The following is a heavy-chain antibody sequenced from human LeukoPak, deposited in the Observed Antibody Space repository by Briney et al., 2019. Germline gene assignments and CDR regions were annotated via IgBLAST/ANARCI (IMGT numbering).Heavy chain of an antibody. CDR3: ARESYYDSSGYSHDAFDI. CDR2: IYSSGST. J-gene: IGHJ3*02. V-gene: IGHV4-61*02. D-gene: IGHD3-22*01. CDR1: GGSISSGSYY. Sequence: SETLSLTCSVSGGSISSGSYYWSWIRQPAGKGLEWIGRIYSSGSTNYNPSLKSRVTIALDTSKNQFSLKLNSVTTAGTAVYYCARESYYDSSGYSHDAFDIWGQGAMVTVSS.